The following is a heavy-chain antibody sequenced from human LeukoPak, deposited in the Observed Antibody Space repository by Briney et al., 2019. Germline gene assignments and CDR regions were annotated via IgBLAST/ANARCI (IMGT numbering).Heavy chain of an antibody. CDR2: ISYDGSNK. Sequence: GGSLRLSCAASGFTFSSYGMHWVRQAPGKGLEWVAVISYDGSNKYYADSVKGRFTISRDNSKNTLYLQMNSLKAEDTAVYYCAKDLAAGSWYRMGYYYGMDVWGQGTTVTVSS. CDR1: GFTFSSYG. J-gene: IGHJ6*02. D-gene: IGHD6-13*01. V-gene: IGHV3-30*18. CDR3: AKDLAAGSWYRMGYYYGMDV.